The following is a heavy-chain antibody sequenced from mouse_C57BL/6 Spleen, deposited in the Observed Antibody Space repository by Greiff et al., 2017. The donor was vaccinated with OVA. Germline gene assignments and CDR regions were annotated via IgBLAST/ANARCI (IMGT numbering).Heavy chain of an antibody. Sequence: QVQLKESGAELVRPGTSVKMSCKASGYTFTNYWIGWAKQRPGHGLEWIGDIYPGGGYTNYNEKFKGKATLTADKSSSTAYMQFSSLTSEDSAIYYCARGSYYGTYYYAMDYWGQGTSVTVSS. J-gene: IGHJ4*01. CDR1: GYTFTNYW. CDR2: IYPGGGYT. D-gene: IGHD1-1*01. CDR3: ARGSYYGTYYYAMDY. V-gene: IGHV1-63*01.